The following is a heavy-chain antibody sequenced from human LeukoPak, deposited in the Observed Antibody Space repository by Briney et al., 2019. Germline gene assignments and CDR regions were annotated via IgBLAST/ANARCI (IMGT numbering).Heavy chain of an antibody. J-gene: IGHJ4*02. CDR2: IYYSGST. Sequence: SETLSLTCTVSGGSISSYYWSWIRQPPGKGLEWIGYIYYSGSTNYNPSLKSRVTISVDTSKNQFSLKLSSVTAADTAVYYCARGDSGSYGLDYWGQGTLVTVSS. CDR3: ARGDSGSYGLDY. D-gene: IGHD5-18*01. CDR1: GGSISSYY. V-gene: IGHV4-59*01.